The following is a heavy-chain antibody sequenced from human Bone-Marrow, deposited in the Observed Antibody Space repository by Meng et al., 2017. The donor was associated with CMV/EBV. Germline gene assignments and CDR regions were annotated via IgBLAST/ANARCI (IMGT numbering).Heavy chain of an antibody. D-gene: IGHD6-6*01. CDR3: AAIAAPPVDL. Sequence: VQLVGSGGGLVKPGGSLRLSCAAVGFTFSSYSMNWVRQAPGKGLEWVSSISSSSSYIYYADSVKGRFTISRDNAKNSLYLQMNSLRAEDTAVYYCAAIAAPPVDLWGRGTLVTVSS. CDR1: GFTFSSYS. CDR2: ISSSSSYI. V-gene: IGHV3-21*01. J-gene: IGHJ2*01.